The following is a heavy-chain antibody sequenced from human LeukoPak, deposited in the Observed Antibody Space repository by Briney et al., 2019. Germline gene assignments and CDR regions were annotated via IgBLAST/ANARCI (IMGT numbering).Heavy chain of an antibody. CDR1: GSAFSSHD. Sequence: LTGGSLRLSCAASGSAFSSHDMHWVRQAAGGGLEWVSAIAVAGNTYYSGSVKGRFTISRENAKNSLYLQMNSLRAEDTAVYYCAREALDDSASGDYYNELDYWGQGILVTVSS. D-gene: IGHD3-10*01. V-gene: IGHV3-13*01. J-gene: IGHJ4*02. CDR2: IAVAGNT. CDR3: AREALDDSASGDYYNELDY.